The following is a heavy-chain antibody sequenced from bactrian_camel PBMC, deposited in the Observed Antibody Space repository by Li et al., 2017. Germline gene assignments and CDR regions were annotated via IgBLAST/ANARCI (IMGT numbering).Heavy chain of an antibody. Sequence: HVQLVESGGGSVQIGGSLTLACAASRGFDDADAEWGWFRQAPGAQCEMVASISPDGKEYYSDAMKGRFAISRDNAKNTMHLRMDSLKPEDTAVYNCAADRAVAVGHGETVSAGLGPQGRVRRALLCGQSRSKLWGRGTQVTVS. CDR3: AADRAVAVGHGETVSAGLGPQGRVRRALLCGQSRSKL. V-gene: IGHV3S53*01. J-gene: IGHJ4*01. D-gene: IGHD6*01. CDR1: RGFDDADAE. CDR2: ISPDGKE.